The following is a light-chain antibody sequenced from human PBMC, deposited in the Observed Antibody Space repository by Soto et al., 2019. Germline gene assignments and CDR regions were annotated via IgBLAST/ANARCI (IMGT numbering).Light chain of an antibody. Sequence: QSALTQPASVSGSPGQSITISCTGTSSDVGGYNYVSWYQQHPGKAPKLMIYDVSNRPSEVSNRFSGSKSGNTASLTISGLQAEDEADYYCRSYTSSSTLVVFGGGTKLTVL. V-gene: IGLV2-14*01. CDR2: DVS. CDR1: SSDVGGYNY. J-gene: IGLJ2*01. CDR3: RSYTSSSTLVV.